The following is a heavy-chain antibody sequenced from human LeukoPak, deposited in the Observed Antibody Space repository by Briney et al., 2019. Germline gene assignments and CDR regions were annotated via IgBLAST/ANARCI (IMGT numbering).Heavy chain of an antibody. V-gene: IGHV3-7*03. D-gene: IGHD2-8*02. Sequence: GGSLRLSCAASGFTFSSYWMSWVRQAPGKGLEWVANIKQDGSEKYYVDSVKGRFTISRDNAKNSLYLQMNSLRADDTAVYYCAKRWGNSYYYYMDVWGKGTTVTVSS. J-gene: IGHJ6*03. CDR1: GFTFSSYW. CDR2: IKQDGSEK. CDR3: AKRWGNSYYYYMDV.